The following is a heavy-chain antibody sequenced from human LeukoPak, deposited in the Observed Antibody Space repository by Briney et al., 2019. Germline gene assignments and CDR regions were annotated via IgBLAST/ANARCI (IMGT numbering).Heavy chain of an antibody. D-gene: IGHD4-11*01. CDR2: ISAYNGNT. CDR1: GYTFTSYG. V-gene: IGHV1-18*01. CDR3: ARDLSRVGLQYLYYYYYGRDV. J-gene: IGHJ6*02. Sequence: GASVKVSCKASGYTFTSYGISWVRQAPGQGLEWMGWISAYNGNTNYAQKLQGRVTMTTDTSTSTAYMELRSLRSDDTAVYYCARDLSRVGLQYLYYYYYGRDVWGQGTTVTVSS.